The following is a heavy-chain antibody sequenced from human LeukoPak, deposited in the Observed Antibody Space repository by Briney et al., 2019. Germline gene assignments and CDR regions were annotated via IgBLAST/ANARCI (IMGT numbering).Heavy chain of an antibody. CDR3: AKPPEVGATVGYFDY. CDR1: GFTFSSYG. J-gene: IGHJ4*02. D-gene: IGHD1-26*01. Sequence: GGSLRLSCAASGFTFSSYGMHWVRQAPGKGLEWVALISFDGSNQYYADSVKGRFTISRDNSKNTLYLQMSSLRADDRARYYCAKPPEVGATVGYFDYWGQGTLVTVSS. CDR2: ISFDGSNQ. V-gene: IGHV3-30*18.